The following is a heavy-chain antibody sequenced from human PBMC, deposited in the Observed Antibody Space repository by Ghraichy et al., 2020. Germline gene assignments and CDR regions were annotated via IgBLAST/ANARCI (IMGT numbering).Heavy chain of an antibody. CDR3: ARATNEDTVSTIASRWYFDL. J-gene: IGHJ2*01. CDR1: GGSISSHY. Sequence: SETLSLTCTVSGGSISSHYWSWIRQPPGKGLEWIGYIYYSENTDYSPSLRSRVTISVDTSKNQVSLKLTSLTAADTAVYYCARATNEDTVSTIASRWYFDLWGRGTLVTVSS. D-gene: IGHD5/OR15-5a*01. CDR2: IYYSENT. V-gene: IGHV4-59*11.